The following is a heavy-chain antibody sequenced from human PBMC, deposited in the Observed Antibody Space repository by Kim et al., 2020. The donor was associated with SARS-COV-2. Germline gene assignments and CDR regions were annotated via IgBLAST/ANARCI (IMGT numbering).Heavy chain of an antibody. D-gene: IGHD3-10*01. J-gene: IGHJ6*03. V-gene: IGHV1-69*13. CDR3: AGLWFRELFPGYYYMDV. CDR2: IIPIFGTA. Sequence: SVKVSCKASGGTFSSYAISWVRQAPGQGLEWMGGIIPIFGTANYAQKFQGRVTITGDESTSTAYMELSSLRSEDTAVYYCAGLWFRELFPGYYYMDVWGKGTTVTVSS. CDR1: GGTFSSYA.